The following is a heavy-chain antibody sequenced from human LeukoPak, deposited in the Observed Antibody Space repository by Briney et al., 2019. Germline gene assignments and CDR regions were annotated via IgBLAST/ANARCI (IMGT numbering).Heavy chain of an antibody. CDR1: GFTFSGSA. D-gene: IGHD3-10*01. Sequence: GGSLRPSCAAAGFTFSGSAMHWVRQASGKGLEWVGRIRSKANSYVNAYAASVKGRFTISRDDSKNTAYLQMNSLKTEDTAVYYCTHSITMVRGVITQYFQHWGQGTLVTVSA. J-gene: IGHJ1*01. CDR2: IRSKANSYVN. CDR3: THSITMVRGVITQYFQH. V-gene: IGHV3-73*01.